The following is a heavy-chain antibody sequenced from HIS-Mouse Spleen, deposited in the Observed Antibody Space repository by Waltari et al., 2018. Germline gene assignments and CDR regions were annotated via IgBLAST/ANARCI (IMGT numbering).Heavy chain of an antibody. D-gene: IGHD1-26*01. CDR2: ISSSSSTR. V-gene: IGHV3-48*01. Sequence: EVQLVESGGGLVQPGGSLRLSCAASGFTFSSYRMNWVRQAPGKGLGWGSYISSSSSTRYYADSVKGRFTISRDNAKNSLYLQMNSLRAEDTAVYYCARGASGSYYLVSVSDYWGQGTLVTVSS. CDR3: ARGASGSYYLVSVSDY. CDR1: GFTFSSYR. J-gene: IGHJ4*02.